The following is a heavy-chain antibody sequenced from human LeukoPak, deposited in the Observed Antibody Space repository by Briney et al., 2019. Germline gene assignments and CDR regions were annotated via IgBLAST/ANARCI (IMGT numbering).Heavy chain of an antibody. Sequence: ASVKVSCKASGGTFSSYAISWVRQAPGQGLGWMGGIIPIFGTANYAQKFQGRVTITADESTSTAYMELSSLRSEDTAVYYCAREHDSSGYTYDYWGQGTLVTVSS. CDR3: AREHDSSGYTYDY. CDR1: GGTFSSYA. V-gene: IGHV1-69*13. CDR2: IIPIFGTA. J-gene: IGHJ4*02. D-gene: IGHD3-22*01.